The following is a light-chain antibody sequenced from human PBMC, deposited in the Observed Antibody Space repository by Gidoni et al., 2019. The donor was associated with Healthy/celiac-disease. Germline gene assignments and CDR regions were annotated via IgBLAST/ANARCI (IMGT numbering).Light chain of an antibody. V-gene: IGKV4-1*01. CDR1: QSVLYSSNNNNY. CDR3: QQYRT. Sequence: DIVMTQSPDSLAVSLGERATINCKSSQSVLYSSNNNNYLAWYHQKPGQPPKLLIYWASTRESGVPDRFSGSGSGTDFTLTISSLQAEDVAVYYCQQYRTFGQGTKVEIK. CDR2: WAS. J-gene: IGKJ1*01.